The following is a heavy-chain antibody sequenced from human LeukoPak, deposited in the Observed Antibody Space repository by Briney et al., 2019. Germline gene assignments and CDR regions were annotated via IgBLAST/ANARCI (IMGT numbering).Heavy chain of an antibody. Sequence: SETLSLTCTVSGDSASNYYLTWIRQSPGRGLEWIGYIYYSGNTNYNPSLKSRVSISIDTSKSQFSPKLSSVTAADTAVYFCARGGYCSGYSCLDYWGLGTLVTVSS. V-gene: IGHV4-59*02. CDR3: ARGGYCSGYSCLDY. CDR2: IYYSGNT. J-gene: IGHJ4*02. CDR1: GDSASNYY. D-gene: IGHD2-15*01.